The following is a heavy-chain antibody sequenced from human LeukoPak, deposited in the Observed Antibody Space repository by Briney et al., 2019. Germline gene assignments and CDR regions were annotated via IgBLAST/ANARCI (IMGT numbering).Heavy chain of an antibody. CDR2: IRYDGSNK. J-gene: IGHJ4*02. CDR3: AKDNPKTYYFDY. CDR1: GFTFSSYG. V-gene: IGHV3-30*02. Sequence: GGSLRLSCAASGFTFSSYGMHWVREAPGKGLEWVAFIRYDGSNKYYADSVKGRFTISRDNSKNTLYLQMNSLRAEDTAVYYCAKDNPKTYYFDYWGQGTLVTDSS.